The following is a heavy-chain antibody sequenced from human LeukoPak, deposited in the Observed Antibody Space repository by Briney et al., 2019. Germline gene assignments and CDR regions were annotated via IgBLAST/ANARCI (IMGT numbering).Heavy chain of an antibody. J-gene: IGHJ5*01. D-gene: IGHD1-26*01. CDR1: DGSISDYS. V-gene: IGHV4-59*01. CDR2: IYYSGST. CDR3: ARDAIVGATNWFDY. Sequence: SETLSLTCTVSDGSISDYSWSWIRQPPGKGLEWIGYIYYSGSTNYNPSLKSRVTISLDTSKNQFSLKLSSVTAADTAVYYCARDAIVGATNWFDYWGQGTLVTVSS.